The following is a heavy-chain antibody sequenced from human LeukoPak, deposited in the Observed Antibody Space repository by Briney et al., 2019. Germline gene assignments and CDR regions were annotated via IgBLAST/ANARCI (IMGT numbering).Heavy chain of an antibody. D-gene: IGHD2-2*01. CDR3: AREGNSGRYCSSTSCPRPTKRSNYPSTRPYYYYMDV. J-gene: IGHJ6*03. CDR1: GGSFSGYY. Sequence: PSETLSLTCAVYGGSFSGYYWSWIRQPPGKGLEWIGEINHSGSTNYNPSLKSRVTVSVDTSKNQFSLKLSSVTAADTAVYYCAREGNSGRYCSSTSCPRPTKRSNYPSTRPYYYYMDVWGKGTTVTVSS. V-gene: IGHV4-34*01. CDR2: INHSGST.